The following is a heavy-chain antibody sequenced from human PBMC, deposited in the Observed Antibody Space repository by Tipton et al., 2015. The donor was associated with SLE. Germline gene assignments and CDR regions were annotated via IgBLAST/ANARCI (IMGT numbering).Heavy chain of an antibody. V-gene: IGHV4-59*08. CDR3: ATTGGYCSANSCASDSFDF. Sequence: TLSLTCTVSGGSISSYYWSWIRQPPGKGLEWIAYISYSGDTKYNPSLKSRVTISVDTSKNQFSLKLSSVTAADTAVYFCATTGGYCSANSCASDSFDFWGHGTMVTVSS. J-gene: IGHJ3*01. CDR1: GGSISSYY. D-gene: IGHD2-15*01. CDR2: ISYSGDT.